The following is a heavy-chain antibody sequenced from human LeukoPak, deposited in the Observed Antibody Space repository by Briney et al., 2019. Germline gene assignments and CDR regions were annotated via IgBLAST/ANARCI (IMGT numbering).Heavy chain of an antibody. CDR1: GFTFSSYW. V-gene: IGHV3-7*01. CDR2: IKQDGSEK. Sequence: GGSLRLSCAASGFTFSSYWMSWVRQAPGKGLEWVANIKQDGSEKYNVDSVKGRFTISRDNAKNSLYLQMNSLRAEDTAVYYCARDGDGRGEDFDYWGQGILVTVSS. J-gene: IGHJ4*02. CDR3: ARDGDGRGEDFDY. D-gene: IGHD4-17*01.